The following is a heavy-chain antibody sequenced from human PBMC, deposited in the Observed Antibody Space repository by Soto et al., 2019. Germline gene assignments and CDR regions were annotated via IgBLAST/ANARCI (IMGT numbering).Heavy chain of an antibody. J-gene: IGHJ6*02. V-gene: IGHV1-8*01. CDR1: GYTFTSYD. CDR3: ARLITIFGVVMSQNYGMDV. Sequence: ASVKVSCKASGYTFTSYDINWVRQATGQGLEWMGWMNPNSGNTGYAQKFQGRVTMTRSTSISTAYMELSSLRSEDTAVYYCARLITIFGVVMSQNYGMDVWGQGTTVTVSS. CDR2: MNPNSGNT. D-gene: IGHD3-3*01.